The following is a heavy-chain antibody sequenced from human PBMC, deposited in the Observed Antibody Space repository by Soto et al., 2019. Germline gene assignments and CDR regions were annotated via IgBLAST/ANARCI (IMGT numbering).Heavy chain of an antibody. CDR3: ARGRRTYTIFGVVTTSYFDY. Sequence: SETLSLTCAVYGGSFSGYYWSWIRQPPGKGLEWIGEINHSGSTNYNPSLKSRVTISVDTSKNQFSLKLSSVTAADTAVYYCARGRRTYTIFGVVTTSYFDYWGQGTMVTVSS. J-gene: IGHJ4*02. CDR1: GGSFSGYY. CDR2: INHSGST. D-gene: IGHD3-3*01. V-gene: IGHV4-34*01.